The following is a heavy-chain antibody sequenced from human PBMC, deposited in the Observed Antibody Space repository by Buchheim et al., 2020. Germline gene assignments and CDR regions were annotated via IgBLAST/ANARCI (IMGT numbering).Heavy chain of an antibody. CDR2: IYYSGST. J-gene: IGHJ4*02. CDR1: GGSISSYY. V-gene: IGHV4-59*01. D-gene: IGHD1-26*01. Sequence: QVQLQESGPGLVKPSETLSLTCTVSGGSISSYYWSWIRQPPGKGLEWIGYIYYSGSTNYNPSLKSRVTISVDTSKNQFSLKLSSVTAADTAVYYCARDHVGARGHFDYWGQGTL. CDR3: ARDHVGARGHFDY.